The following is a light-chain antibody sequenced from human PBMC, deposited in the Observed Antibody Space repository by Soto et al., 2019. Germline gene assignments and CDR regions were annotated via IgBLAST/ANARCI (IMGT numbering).Light chain of an antibody. CDR3: QSYDSSLSGSWV. J-gene: IGLJ3*02. CDR1: SSNIGAGYD. CDR2: GNS. Sequence: QSVLTQPPSVSGAPGQRVPISCTGSSSNIGAGYDVHWYQQLPGTAPKLLIYGNSNRPSGVPDRFSGSKSGTSASLAITGLQAEDEADYYCQSYDSSLSGSWVFGGGTKVTVL. V-gene: IGLV1-40*01.